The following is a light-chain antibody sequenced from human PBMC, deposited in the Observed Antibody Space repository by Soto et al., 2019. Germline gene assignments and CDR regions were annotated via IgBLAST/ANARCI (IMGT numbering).Light chain of an antibody. V-gene: IGLV2-14*01. CDR1: SSDVGGYNY. Sequence: QSVLTQPASVSGSPGQSITISCIGTSSDVGGYNYVSWYQQHPGKAPKLMIYEVSNRPSGVSNRFSGSKSGNTASLTISGLQAEDDADYYCSSYTSSTSYVFGTGTKVTVL. CDR2: EVS. J-gene: IGLJ1*01. CDR3: SSYTSSTSYV.